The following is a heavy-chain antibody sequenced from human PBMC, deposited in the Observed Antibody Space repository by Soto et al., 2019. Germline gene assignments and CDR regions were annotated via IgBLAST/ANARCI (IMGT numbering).Heavy chain of an antibody. CDR3: ARDSQVSPSGEYYFDY. CDR1: GFTFSSYA. J-gene: IGHJ4*02. V-gene: IGHV3-30-3*01. CDR2: ISYDGSNK. Sequence: GGSLILSCAASGFTFSSYAMHWVRQAPGKGLEWVAVISYDGSNKYYADSVKGRFTISRDNSKNTLYPQMNSLRAEDTAVYYCARDSQVSPSGEYYFDYWGQGTLVTGSS.